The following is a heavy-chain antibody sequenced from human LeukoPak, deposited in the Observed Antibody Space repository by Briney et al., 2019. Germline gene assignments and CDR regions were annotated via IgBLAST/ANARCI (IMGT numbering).Heavy chain of an antibody. V-gene: IGHV1-8*01. CDR2: MNPNSGNT. J-gene: IGHJ4*02. CDR3: ARVAGVLVGALGY. Sequence: ASVKVSCKASGYTFTSYDINWVRQAAGQGLEWMGWMNPNSGNTGYAQKFQGRVTMTRNTSISTAYMELSSLRSEDTAVYYCARVAGVLVGALGYWGQGTLVTVSS. CDR1: GYTFTSYD. D-gene: IGHD1-26*01.